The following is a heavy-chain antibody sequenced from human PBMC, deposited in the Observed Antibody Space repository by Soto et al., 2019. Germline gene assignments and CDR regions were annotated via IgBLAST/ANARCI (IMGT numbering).Heavy chain of an antibody. D-gene: IGHD3-10*01. CDR1: GYTFTSYA. CDR2: INAGNGNT. CDR3: ARDRVLLWFGESDFDY. Sequence: ASVKVSCKASGYTFTSYAMHWVRQAPGQRLEWMGWINAGNGNTKYSQKFQGRVTITRDTSASTVYMELSSLRSEDRAGGYCARDRVLLWFGESDFDYWGQGTLVTVSS. V-gene: IGHV1-3*01. J-gene: IGHJ4*02.